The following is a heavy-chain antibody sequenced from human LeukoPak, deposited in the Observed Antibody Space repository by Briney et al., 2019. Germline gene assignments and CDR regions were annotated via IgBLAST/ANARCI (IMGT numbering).Heavy chain of an antibody. V-gene: IGHV4-39*07. CDR1: GGSISSSSYY. Sequence: SETLSLTCTVSGGSISSSSYYWGWIRQPPGKGLEWIGSIYYSGSTYYNPSLKSRVTISVDTSKNQFSLKLSSVTAADTAVYYCARWGVAATPDAFDIWGQGTMVTVSS. CDR3: ARWGVAATPDAFDI. J-gene: IGHJ3*02. D-gene: IGHD2-15*01. CDR2: IYYSGST.